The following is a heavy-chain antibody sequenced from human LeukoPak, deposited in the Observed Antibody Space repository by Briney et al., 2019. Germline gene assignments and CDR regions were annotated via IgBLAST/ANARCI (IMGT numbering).Heavy chain of an antibody. CDR3: ANSYYSGSGTDRFDY. Sequence: SETLSLTCTVSGGSISSGFYYWSWIRQPAGKGLEWIGRIYTSGSTNYNPSLESRVTMSVDTSKNQFSLKLTSVTAADTAVYYCANSYYSGSGTDRFDYWGQGTLVTVSS. D-gene: IGHD3-10*01. CDR2: IYTSGST. J-gene: IGHJ4*02. CDR1: GGSISSGFYY. V-gene: IGHV4-61*02.